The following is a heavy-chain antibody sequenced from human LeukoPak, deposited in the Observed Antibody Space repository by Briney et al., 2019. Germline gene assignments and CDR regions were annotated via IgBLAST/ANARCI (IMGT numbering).Heavy chain of an antibody. D-gene: IGHD3-3*01. CDR3: ARAQRDFWSGYSSPIDY. CDR2: IYYSGST. J-gene: IGHJ4*02. CDR1: GGSISSGGYY. V-gene: IGHV4-31*03. Sequence: PSETLSLTCTVSGGSISSGGYYWSCIRQHPGKGLEWIGYIYYSGSTYYNPSLKSRVTISVDTSKNQFSLKLSSVTAADTAVYYCARAQRDFWSGYSSPIDYWGQGTLVTVSS.